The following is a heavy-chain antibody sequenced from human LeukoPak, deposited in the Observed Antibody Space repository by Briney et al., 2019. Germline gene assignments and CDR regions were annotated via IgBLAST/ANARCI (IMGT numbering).Heavy chain of an antibody. V-gene: IGHV3-21*01. CDR3: ARDPCGGDCYEH. J-gene: IGHJ1*01. CDR2: ISSSSSYI. D-gene: IGHD2-21*01. CDR1: GFTFGSYS. Sequence: SGRSLRLSCAASGFTFGSYSMNWVRQAPGKGLEWVSSISSSSSYIYYADSVKGRFTISRDNAKNSLYLQMNSLRAEDTAVYYCARDPCGGDCYEHWGQGTLVTVSS.